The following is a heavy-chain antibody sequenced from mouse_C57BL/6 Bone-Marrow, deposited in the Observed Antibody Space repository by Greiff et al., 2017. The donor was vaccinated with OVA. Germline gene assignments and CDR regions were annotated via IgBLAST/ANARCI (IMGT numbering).Heavy chain of an antibody. CDR2: IDPENGDT. CDR1: GFNIKDDY. Sequence: EVQLQQSGAELVRPGASVKLSCTASGFNIKDDYMHWVKQRPEQGLEWIGWIDPENGDTEYASKFQGKATITADTSSNTAYLQLSSLTSEDTAVYYCTTYLYFDYWGQGTTLTVSS. D-gene: IGHD5-1*01. V-gene: IGHV14-4*01. CDR3: TTYLYFDY. J-gene: IGHJ2*01.